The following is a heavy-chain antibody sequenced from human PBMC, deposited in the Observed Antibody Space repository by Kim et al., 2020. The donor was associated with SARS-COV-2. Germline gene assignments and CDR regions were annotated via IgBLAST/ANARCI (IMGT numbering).Heavy chain of an antibody. V-gene: IGHV1-2*02. D-gene: IGHD6-19*01. J-gene: IGHJ6*02. CDR1: GYTFTGYY. Sequence: ASVKVSCKASGYTFTGYYMHWVRQAPGQGLEWMGWINPNSGGTNYAQKFQGRVTMTRDTSISTAYMELSRLRSDDTAVYYCAKSAAYSSGWYRAVYYYYYGMDVWGQGTTVTVSS. CDR2: INPNSGGT. CDR3: AKSAAYSSGWYRAVYYYYYGMDV.